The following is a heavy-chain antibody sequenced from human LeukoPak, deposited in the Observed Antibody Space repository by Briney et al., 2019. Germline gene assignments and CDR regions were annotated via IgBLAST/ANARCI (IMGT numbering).Heavy chain of an antibody. CDR3: ARVRSPSFDWQYYYYYGMDV. V-gene: IGHV1-69*01. J-gene: IGHJ6*02. CDR2: IIPIFGTA. D-gene: IGHD3-9*01. Sequence: SVKVSCKASGGTFSSYAISWVRQAPGQGLEWMGGIIPIFGTANYAQKFQGRVTITADESTSTAYMELSSLRSEDTAVYYCARVRSPSFDWQYYYYYGMDVWGQGTTVTVSS. CDR1: GGTFSSYA.